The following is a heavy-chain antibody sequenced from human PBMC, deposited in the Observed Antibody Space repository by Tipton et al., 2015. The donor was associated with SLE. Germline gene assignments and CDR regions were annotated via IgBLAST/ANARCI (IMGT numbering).Heavy chain of an antibody. Sequence: TLSLTCTVSGGSISSSSYYWGWIRQPPGKGLEWIGSIYYSGSTYYNPSLKSRVTISVDTSKNQFSLKLSSVTAADTAVYYCARVGWLVHVDYWGKGTLVTVSS. CDR1: GGSISSSSYY. CDR3: ARVGWLVHVDY. J-gene: IGHJ4*02. CDR2: IYYSGST. D-gene: IGHD6-19*01. V-gene: IGHV4-39*07.